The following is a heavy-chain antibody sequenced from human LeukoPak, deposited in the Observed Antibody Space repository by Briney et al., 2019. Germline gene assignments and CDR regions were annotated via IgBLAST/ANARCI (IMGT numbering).Heavy chain of an antibody. J-gene: IGHJ4*02. CDR1: GFTFSSYE. CDR3: ARETYCTNTSCPIGDHFDY. Sequence: GGSLRLSCAASGFTFSSYEMNWVRQAPGKGLEWVSYISSSGSTIYYADSVKGRFTISRDNAKNSLYLQMNSLRAEDTAVYYCARETYCTNTSCPIGDHFDYWGQGTLVTVSS. D-gene: IGHD2-2*01. CDR2: ISSSGSTI. V-gene: IGHV3-48*03.